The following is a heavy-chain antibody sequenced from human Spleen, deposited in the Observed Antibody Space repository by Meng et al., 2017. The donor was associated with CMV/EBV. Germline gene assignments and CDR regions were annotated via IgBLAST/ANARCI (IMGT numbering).Heavy chain of an antibody. Sequence: GGSLRLSCAPSGFRFNSYGMHWVRQAPGKGLEWVSVIYSGGSSTYYADSVKGRFIISRDNSKNTLFLQMNSLRAEDTAIYYCAKAFSSSWYREYYDFWGQGTLVTVSS. V-gene: IGHV3-NL1*01. CDR2: IYSGGSST. CDR3: AKAFSSSWYREYYDF. D-gene: IGHD6-13*01. J-gene: IGHJ4*02. CDR1: GFRFNSYG.